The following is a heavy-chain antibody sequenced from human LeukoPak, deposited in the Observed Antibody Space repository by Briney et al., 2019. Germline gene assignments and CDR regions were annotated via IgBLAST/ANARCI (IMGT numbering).Heavy chain of an antibody. J-gene: IGHJ6*02. V-gene: IGHV1-2*02. Sequence: GASVTVSCKASGYTFTGCYMHWVRQAPGQGLEWMGWIDPNSGNTNYAQKFQGRVTMTRDTSISATYMELSRLRSDDTAVYYCARDGDYYDSSGLYGMDVWGQGTTVTVSS. CDR1: GYTFTGCY. CDR3: ARDGDYYDSSGLYGMDV. D-gene: IGHD3-22*01. CDR2: IDPNSGNT.